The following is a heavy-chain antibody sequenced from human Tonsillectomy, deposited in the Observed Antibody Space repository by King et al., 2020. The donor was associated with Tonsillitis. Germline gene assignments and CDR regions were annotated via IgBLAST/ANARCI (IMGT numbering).Heavy chain of an antibody. CDR3: ATGVADYGSGSPEIGLEMGMDV. J-gene: IGHJ6*02. Sequence: VQLVESGAEVKKPGESLKISCKGSGYSFTSYWIGWVRQMPGKGLEWMGIIYPGDSDTRYSPSFQGQVTISADKSISTAYLQWSSLKASDTAMYYCATGVADYGSGSPEIGLEMGMDVWGQGTTVTVSS. CDR1: GYSFTSYW. CDR2: IYPGDSDT. V-gene: IGHV5-51*01. D-gene: IGHD3-10*01.